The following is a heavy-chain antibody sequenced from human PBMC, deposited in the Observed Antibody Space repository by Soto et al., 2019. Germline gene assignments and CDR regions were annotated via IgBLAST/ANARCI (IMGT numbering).Heavy chain of an antibody. CDR1: GYTFTGYY. CDR2: INPNSGGT. CDR3: ARDRPFISLENGGPENWFDP. V-gene: IGHV1-2*04. J-gene: IGHJ5*02. D-gene: IGHD3-3*02. Sequence: GASVKVSCKASGYTFTGYYMHWVRQAPGQGLEWMGWINPNSGGTNYAQKFQGWVTMTRDTSISTAYMELSRLRSDDTAVYYCARDRPFISLENGGPENWFDPWGQGTLVTVSS.